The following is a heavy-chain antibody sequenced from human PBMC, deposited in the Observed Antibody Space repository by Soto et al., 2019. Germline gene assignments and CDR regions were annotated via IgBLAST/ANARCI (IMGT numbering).Heavy chain of an antibody. CDR1: GFSISCNDYC. CDR3: ATSQKGYNWNYFDH. D-gene: IGHD1-20*01. J-gene: IGHJ4*02. Sequence: SDTLSLTCAFSGFSISCNDYCWGWLRQPPGKGPEWIGSVFYTGFTSYNPSLESRVSVSVDTSKNQFSLKVGGVSAADTAVYYCATSQKGYNWNYFDHWGQGALVNVSS. CDR2: VFYTGFT. V-gene: IGHV4-39*01.